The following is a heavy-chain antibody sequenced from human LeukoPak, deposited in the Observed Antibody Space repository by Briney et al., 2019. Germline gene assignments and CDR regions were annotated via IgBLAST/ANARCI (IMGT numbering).Heavy chain of an antibody. J-gene: IGHJ4*02. D-gene: IGHD3-16*01. V-gene: IGHV4-34*01. Sequence: PSETLSLTCAVYGGSFSGYYWSWIRQPPGKGLEWIGEINHSRSTSYNPSLKSRVTISVDTSKNQFSLKLSSVTAADTAVYYCARVGPGVWFDYWGQGTLVTVSS. CDR2: INHSRST. CDR3: ARVGPGVWFDY. CDR1: GGSFSGYY.